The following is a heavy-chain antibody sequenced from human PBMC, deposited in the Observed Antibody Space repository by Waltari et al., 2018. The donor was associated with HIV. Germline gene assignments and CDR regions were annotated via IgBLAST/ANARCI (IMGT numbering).Heavy chain of an antibody. J-gene: IGHJ4*02. CDR1: GYTFTNYW. V-gene: IGHV5-51*01. Sequence: EVQLVQSGAEVKKPGESLKIACQGSGYTFTNYWLGRVRQMPGKGLGWMGMVYPGYADTRYSPSFQGQGTSSADRSITTAYLQWGSLKASVTATYYCARRDDSGVYYTYWGQGTLVTVSS. CDR2: VYPGYADT. CDR3: ARRDDSGVYYTY. D-gene: IGHD3-10*01.